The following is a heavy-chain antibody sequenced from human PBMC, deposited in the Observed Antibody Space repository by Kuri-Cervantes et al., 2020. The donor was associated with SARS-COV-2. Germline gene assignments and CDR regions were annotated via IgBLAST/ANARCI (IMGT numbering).Heavy chain of an antibody. D-gene: IGHD3-22*01. CDR3: ARGITMTVVVTPFDY. V-gene: IGHV3-21*01. Sequence: GESLKISCAASGFTFSSYSMNWVRQAPGKGLEWVSSISSSSSYIYYADSVKGRFTISRDNAKNSLYLQMNSLRAEDTAVYYCARGITMTVVVTPFDYWGQGTLVTVSS. CDR1: GFTFSSYS. CDR2: ISSSSSYI. J-gene: IGHJ4*02.